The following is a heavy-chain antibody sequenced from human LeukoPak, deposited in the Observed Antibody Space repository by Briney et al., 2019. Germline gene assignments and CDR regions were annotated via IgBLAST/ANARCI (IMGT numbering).Heavy chain of an antibody. CDR2: IIPIFGTA. CDR3: ARHPYGDYYFDY. J-gene: IGHJ4*02. D-gene: IGHD4-17*01. CDR1: GGTLSSYA. Sequence: SVKVSCKASGGTLSSYAISWVRQAPGQGLEWIGKIIPIFGTANYAQKFQGRVTITTDESTSTAYMELSSLRSEDTAVYYCARHPYGDYYFDYWGQGTLVTVSS. V-gene: IGHV1-69*05.